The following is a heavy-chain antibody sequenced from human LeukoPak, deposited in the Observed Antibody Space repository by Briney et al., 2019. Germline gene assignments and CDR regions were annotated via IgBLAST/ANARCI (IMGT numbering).Heavy chain of an antibody. V-gene: IGHV3-30*18. CDR3: AKAVQNYDFWGGYYPAFGYYYYYYGMDV. J-gene: IGHJ6*02. CDR1: GFTFSSYG. CDR2: ISYDGSNK. Sequence: GRSLRLSCAASGFTFSSYGMHWVRQAPGKGLEWVAVISYDGSNKYYADSVKGRFTISRDNSKNTLYLQMNSLRAEDTAVYYCAKAVQNYDFWGGYYPAFGYYYYYYGMDVWGQGTTVTVSS. D-gene: IGHD3-3*01.